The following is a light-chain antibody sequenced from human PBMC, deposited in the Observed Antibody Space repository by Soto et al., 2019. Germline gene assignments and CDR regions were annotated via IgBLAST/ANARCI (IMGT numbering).Light chain of an antibody. CDR2: AAS. CDR1: QGISSY. V-gene: IGKV1-9*01. Sequence: DIQLTQSPSFLSASLLDRVTITCRASQGISSYLAWYQQKPGKAPKLLIYAASTLQSGVPSRFSGSGSGTEFTLTISSLQPDDFATYYCLQDYNYPWTFGQGTKVDIK. J-gene: IGKJ1*01. CDR3: LQDYNYPWT.